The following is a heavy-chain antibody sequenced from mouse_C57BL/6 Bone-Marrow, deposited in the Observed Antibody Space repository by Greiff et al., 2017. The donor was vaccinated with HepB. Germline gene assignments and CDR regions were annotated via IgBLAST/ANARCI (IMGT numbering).Heavy chain of an antibody. J-gene: IGHJ3*01. CDR2: ISSGGSYT. V-gene: IGHV5-6*02. Sequence: EVKLVESGGDLVKPGGSLKLSCAASGFTFSSYGMSWVRQTPDKRLEWVATISSGGSYTYYPDSVKGRFTISRDNAKNTLYLQMSSLKSEDTAMYYCARRCIAYWGQGTLVTVSA. CDR3: ARRCIAY. CDR1: GFTFSSYG.